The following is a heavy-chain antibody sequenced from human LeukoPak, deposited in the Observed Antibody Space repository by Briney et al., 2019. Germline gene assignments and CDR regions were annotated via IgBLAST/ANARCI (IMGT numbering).Heavy chain of an antibody. V-gene: IGHV3-48*02. CDR2: ISSSSSTI. CDR3: ARGYSSSSGRAFDI. D-gene: IGHD6-6*01. CDR1: GFILSTYT. J-gene: IGHJ3*02. Sequence: SGGSLRLSCAASGFILSTYTMNWVRQAPGKGLQWFSYISSSSSTIYYADSVKGRFTISRDNAKNSLYLQMNSLRDEDTAVYYCARGYSSSSGRAFDIWGQGTKVTVSS.